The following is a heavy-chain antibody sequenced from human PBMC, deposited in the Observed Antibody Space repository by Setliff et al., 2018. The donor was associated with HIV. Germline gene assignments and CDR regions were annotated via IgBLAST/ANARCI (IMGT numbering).Heavy chain of an antibody. Sequence: TLSLTCTVSGGAISSYYWSRIRQPPGKGLEWIGYIYYSGSTNYNPSLKSRVTISVDTSKNQFSLKLSSMTAADTAVYYCARGTRGYYYYMDVWGKGTTVTVS. D-gene: IGHD1-26*01. J-gene: IGHJ6*03. CDR2: IYYSGST. V-gene: IGHV4-59*01. CDR3: ARGTRGYYYYMDV. CDR1: GGAISSYY.